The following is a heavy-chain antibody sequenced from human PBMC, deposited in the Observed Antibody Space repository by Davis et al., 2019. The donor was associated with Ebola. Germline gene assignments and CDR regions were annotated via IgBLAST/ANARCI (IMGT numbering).Heavy chain of an antibody. CDR1: GYTFTSYY. CDR3: ARGPHSSGYPHYYGMDV. D-gene: IGHD3-22*01. CDR2: INPSGGST. Sequence: ASVKVSCKASGYTFTSYYMHWVRQAPGQGLEWMGIINPSGGSTSYAQKFQGRVTMTRDTSTSTVYMELSSLRSEDTAVYYCARGPHSSGYPHYYGMDVWGQGTTATVSS. V-gene: IGHV1-46*01. J-gene: IGHJ6*02.